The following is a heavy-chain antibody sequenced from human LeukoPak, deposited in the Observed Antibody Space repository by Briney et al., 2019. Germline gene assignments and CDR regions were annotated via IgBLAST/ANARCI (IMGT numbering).Heavy chain of an antibody. J-gene: IGHJ4*02. CDR2: IGGSGGST. V-gene: IGHV3-23*01. CDR3: ATEKYSGSYYVFDY. CDR1: GFTFSSYA. D-gene: IGHD1-26*01. Sequence: PGGSLRLSCAASGFTFSSYAMSCVRQAPGKGLEWVSAIGGSGGSTYYADSVKGRFTISRDNSKNTLYLQMNSLRAEDTAVYYCATEKYSGSYYVFDYWGQGTLVTVSS.